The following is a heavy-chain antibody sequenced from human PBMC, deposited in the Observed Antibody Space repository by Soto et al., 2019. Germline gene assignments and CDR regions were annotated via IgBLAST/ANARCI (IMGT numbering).Heavy chain of an antibody. CDR3: AKGAVSSGKFDS. CDR1: GFTFSSYS. CDR2: VSSGGDIT. D-gene: IGHD6-25*01. J-gene: IGHJ4*02. V-gene: IGHV3-23*01. Sequence: GGSLRLSCAASGFTFSSYSMSWVRQAPGKGLEWVSVVSSGGDITHYIDSVKGRFTVSRDNSKNTVYLQMNSLRAEDTAVSYCAKGAVSSGKFDSWGQGTLVTVSS.